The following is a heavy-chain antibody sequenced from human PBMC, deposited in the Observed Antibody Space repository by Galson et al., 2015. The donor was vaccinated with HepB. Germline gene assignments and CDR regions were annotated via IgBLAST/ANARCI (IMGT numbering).Heavy chain of an antibody. V-gene: IGHV1-58*02. CDR2: IVVGSGNP. J-gene: IGHJ6*02. D-gene: IGHD2-2*01. CDR1: GSTFISSA. Sequence: SVKVSCKASGSTFISSAMQWVRQARGQRPEWIGWIVVGSGNPNYAQKFQERITITRDMSTTTAYMELSSRRSEDTAVYYCGGSPLFYSSNLGYHYYGLAVWGQGTMVTVSS. CDR3: GGSPLFYSSNLGYHYYGLAV.